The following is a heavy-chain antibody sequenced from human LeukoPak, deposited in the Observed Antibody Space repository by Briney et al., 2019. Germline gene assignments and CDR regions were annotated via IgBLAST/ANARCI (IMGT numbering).Heavy chain of an antibody. CDR1: GYTFTGYY. V-gene: IGHV1-2*02. J-gene: IGHJ5*02. CDR3: ATSPPGIAAAGHRWFDP. CDR2: INPNSGGT. Sequence: AASVKVSCKASGYTFTGYYIHWVRQAPGQGLEWMGWINPNSGGTNYAQKFQGRVTMTRDTSISTAYMVLSRLRSDDTAVYYCATSPPGIAAAGHRWFDPWGQGTLVTVSS. D-gene: IGHD6-13*01.